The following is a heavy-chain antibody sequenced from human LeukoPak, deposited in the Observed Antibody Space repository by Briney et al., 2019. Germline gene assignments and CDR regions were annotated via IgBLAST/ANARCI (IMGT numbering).Heavy chain of an antibody. CDR2: IRYDGSHK. D-gene: IGHD6-19*01. V-gene: IGHV3-30*02. CDR3: AKDTGSGYSSGWYGGPFLGYTDV. J-gene: IGHJ6*03. CDR1: GFTFSSYG. Sequence: PGGSLRLSCAASGFTFSSYGMHWVRQAPGKGLEWVAFIRYDGSHKYYADSVKGRFTISRDNSKNTLYLQMNSLRAEDTAVYYCAKDTGSGYSSGWYGGPFLGYTDVWGKGTTVTVSS.